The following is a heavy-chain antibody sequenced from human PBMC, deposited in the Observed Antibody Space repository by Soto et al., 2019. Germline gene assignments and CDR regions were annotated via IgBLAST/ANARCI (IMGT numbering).Heavy chain of an antibody. V-gene: IGHV4-39*01. D-gene: IGHD3-16*02. CDR3: ARSPNYVWGSYRPSGFDY. CDR1: GGSISSSSYY. CDR2: IYYSGST. Sequence: SETLSLTCTVSGGSISSSSYYWGWIRQPPGKGLEWIGSIYYSGSTYYNPSLKSRVTISVDTSKNQFSLKLSSVTAADTAVYYCARSPNYVWGSYRPSGFDYSGQGTLVTVSS. J-gene: IGHJ4*02.